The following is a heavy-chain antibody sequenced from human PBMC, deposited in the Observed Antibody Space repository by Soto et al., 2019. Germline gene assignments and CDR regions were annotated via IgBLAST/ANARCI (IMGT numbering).Heavy chain of an antibody. J-gene: IGHJ4*02. V-gene: IGHV3-33*01. CDR3: ARTHSSGWYFDY. CDR2: IWYDGSNK. CDR1: GFTFSSYG. D-gene: IGHD6-19*01. Sequence: QVQLVESGGGVVLPGRSLRLSCAASGFTFSSYGMHWVRQAPGKGLEWVAVIWYDGSNKFYADSVKGRFTISRDNSKNTLYLQMNSLRAEDTAVYYCARTHSSGWYFDYWGQGTLVTVSS.